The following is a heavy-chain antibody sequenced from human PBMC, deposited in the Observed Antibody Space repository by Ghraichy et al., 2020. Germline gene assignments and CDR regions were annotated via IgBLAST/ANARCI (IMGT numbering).Heavy chain of an antibody. D-gene: IGHD5-12*01. CDR1: GFTVSSNY. CDR2: IYSGGST. V-gene: IGHV3-66*01. J-gene: IGHJ3*02. CDR3: ASGGLRGYGDAFDI. Sequence: GESLNISCAASGFTVSSNYMSWVRQAPGKGLEWVSVIYSGGSTYYADSVKGRFTISRDNSKNTLYLQMNSLRAEDTAVYYCASGGLRGYGDAFDIWGQGTMVTVSS.